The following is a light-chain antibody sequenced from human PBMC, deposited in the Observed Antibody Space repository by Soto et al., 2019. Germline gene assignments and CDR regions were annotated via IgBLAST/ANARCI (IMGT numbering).Light chain of an antibody. CDR1: QGIGDT. CDR3: QPYNNRPLT. CDR2: DTS. Sequence: VRLQSPAPLSVSQGEGATLSCRASQGIGDTVAWYQHKPGQTPILLIYDTSPRATGVPTRCSGSRSGAEFTLTINSLQSDDFEVYYRQPYNNRPLTFGGGTKVHIK. J-gene: IGKJ4*01. V-gene: IGKV3-15*01.